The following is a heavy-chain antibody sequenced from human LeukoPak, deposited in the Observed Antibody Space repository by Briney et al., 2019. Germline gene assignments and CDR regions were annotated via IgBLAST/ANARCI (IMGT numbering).Heavy chain of an antibody. D-gene: IGHD3-9*01. CDR2: INNGGTT. CDR3: AKPWGYFDWLPGPDY. Sequence: GGSLTLSCTASGFTFSTYAMSWLRQAPGKGLEWVSGINNGGTTYYADSVKGRFTISRDNSRSTLFLQMDSLRAEDTAIYYCAKPWGYFDWLPGPDYWGQGTLVTVSS. V-gene: IGHV3-23*01. J-gene: IGHJ4*02. CDR1: GFTFSTYA.